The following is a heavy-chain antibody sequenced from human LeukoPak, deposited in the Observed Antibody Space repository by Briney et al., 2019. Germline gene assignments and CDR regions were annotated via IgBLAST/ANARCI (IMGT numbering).Heavy chain of an antibody. V-gene: IGHV3-9*01. CDR2: ISWKSDSV. CDR3: AKSLFLD. D-gene: IGHD2-21*01. Sequence: GGSLRLSCVASGFTFDDYAMHWVRQAPGKGLEWVSGISWKSDSVDYADSVKGRFTISRDNAKNSLYLQMNSLRADDTAVYYCAKSLFLDWGQGTLVTVSS. CDR1: GFTFDDYA. J-gene: IGHJ4*02.